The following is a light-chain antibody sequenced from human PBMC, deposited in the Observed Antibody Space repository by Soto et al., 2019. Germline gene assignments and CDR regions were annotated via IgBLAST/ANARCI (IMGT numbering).Light chain of an antibody. V-gene: IGKV3D-15*01. CDR1: QSVGSD. CDR3: QQYDGSPRT. CDR2: DIF. J-gene: IGKJ1*01. Sequence: EVRETKSPATLSVYPEEIATLSCRASQSVGSDLAWYQQKPGQAPRLVIYDIFTRATGVPTRISGGGSGTDFTLTISRLEPEDFAVYYCQQYDGSPRTSGQGTNV.